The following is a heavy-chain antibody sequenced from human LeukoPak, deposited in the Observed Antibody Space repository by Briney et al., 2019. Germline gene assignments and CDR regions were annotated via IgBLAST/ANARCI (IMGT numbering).Heavy chain of an antibody. V-gene: IGHV3-53*01. J-gene: IGHJ6*02. D-gene: IGHD6-13*01. CDR2: IYSGGST. CDR1: GFTVSSNY. Sequence: PGGSLRLSCAASGFTVSSNYMSWGRQAPGKGLEWVSVIYSGGSTYYADSVKGRFTISRDNSKNTLHLQMNSLRVEDTAVYYCARDSGAAAGRGMDVWGQGTTVTVSS. CDR3: ARDSGAAAGRGMDV.